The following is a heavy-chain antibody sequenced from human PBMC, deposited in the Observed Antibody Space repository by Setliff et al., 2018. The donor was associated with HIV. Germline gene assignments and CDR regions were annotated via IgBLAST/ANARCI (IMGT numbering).Heavy chain of an antibody. CDR2: VNPKSGDA. CDR3: ARSGFIEAAGTDY. V-gene: IGHV1-8*03. Sequence: ASVKVSCKASGYTFTRSDINWVRQAMGHGLEWMGWVNPKSGDAGHTQKFQDRLTITRNTSTNTVYMELGGLTPEDTAVYFCARSGFIEAAGTDYWGQGTLVTVSS. D-gene: IGHD6-13*01. CDR1: GYTFTRSD. J-gene: IGHJ4*02.